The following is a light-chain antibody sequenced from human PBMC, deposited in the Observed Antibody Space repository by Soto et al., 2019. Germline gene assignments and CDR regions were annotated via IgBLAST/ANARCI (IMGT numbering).Light chain of an antibody. J-gene: IGKJ1*01. Sequence: DILMTQSPSSVSASVGDRVSITCRASQGVTNWVAWYQQKPGNAPKLLIYAGSSLESGVPSRFSGSGFGTDFTLTISSLQPEDFASYYCQQTGFFPWTFGQGTKVEIK. CDR2: AGS. V-gene: IGKV1-12*01. CDR3: QQTGFFPWT. CDR1: QGVTNW.